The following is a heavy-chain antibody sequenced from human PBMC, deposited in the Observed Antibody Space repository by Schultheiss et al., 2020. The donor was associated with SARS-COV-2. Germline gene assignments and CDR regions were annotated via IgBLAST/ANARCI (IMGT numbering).Heavy chain of an antibody. D-gene: IGHD1-26*01. Sequence: GGSLRLSCAVSGFTFSNYGIHWFRQAPGKGLEWVAVIWHDGSRTEYVDPVKGRFTISRDNSKNTLYLQVNNLRAEDTAVYYCVKREGATHGSGWFASWGQGTLVTVSS. J-gene: IGHJ5*01. CDR1: GFTFSNYG. V-gene: IGHV3-33*06. CDR3: VKREGATHGSGWFAS. CDR2: IWHDGSRT.